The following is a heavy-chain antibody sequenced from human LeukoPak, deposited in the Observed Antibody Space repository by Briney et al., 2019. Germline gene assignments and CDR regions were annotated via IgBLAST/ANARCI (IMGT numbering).Heavy chain of an antibody. CDR1: GGSFSGYY. Sequence: SETLSLTCAVYGGSFSGYYWSWIRQPPGKGLEWIGEINHSGSTNYNPFLKSRVTISVDTSKNQFSLKLSSVTAADTAVYYCARGQRELAHPYDFDYWGQGTLVTVSS. J-gene: IGHJ4*02. CDR2: INHSGST. D-gene: IGHD1-26*01. CDR3: ARGQRELAHPYDFDY. V-gene: IGHV4-34*01.